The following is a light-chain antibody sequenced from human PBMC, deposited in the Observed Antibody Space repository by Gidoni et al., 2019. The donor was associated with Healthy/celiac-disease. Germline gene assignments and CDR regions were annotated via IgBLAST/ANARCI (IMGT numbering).Light chain of an antibody. CDR3: QQYYSTLGT. CDR1: QSVLYSSNNKNY. V-gene: IGKV4-1*01. Sequence: DIVMTQSPDSLAVSLGERATINCKSSQSVLYSSNNKNYLAWYQQKPGQPAKLLIYWASTRESGVPDRFSGSGSGTDFTLTISSLQAEDVAVYYCQQYYSTLGTFGQXTKVEIK. CDR2: WAS. J-gene: IGKJ1*01.